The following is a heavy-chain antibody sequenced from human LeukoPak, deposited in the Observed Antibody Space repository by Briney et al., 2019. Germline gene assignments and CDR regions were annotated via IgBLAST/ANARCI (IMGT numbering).Heavy chain of an antibody. J-gene: IGHJ3*01. D-gene: IGHD7-27*01. V-gene: IGHV3-21*01. CDR1: GFTYTNFG. CDR2: IGGTGTSI. CDR3: ARELPGEAFDV. Sequence: GSLRLSCAASGFTYTNFGMSWVRQAPGKGLEWVSSIGGTGTSIYYADSVKGRFTISRDIAKNSLYLQMNSLRAEDTAIYYCARELPGEAFDVWGQGTMVTVSS.